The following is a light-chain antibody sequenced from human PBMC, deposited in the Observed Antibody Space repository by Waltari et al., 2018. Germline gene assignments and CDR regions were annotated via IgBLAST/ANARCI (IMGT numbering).Light chain of an antibody. CDR1: SSDVGYYNF. Sequence: QSALTQPHSVSGSPGQSVTISCTGTSSDVGYYNFVSWYQQHPGKAPKPMIYDVTKRPSGVPVRFSSSKSGNTASLTISGLQAEDEADYYCCSYAGNYIFIFATGTKVTVL. J-gene: IGLJ1*01. CDR3: CSYAGNYIFI. V-gene: IGLV2-11*01. CDR2: DVT.